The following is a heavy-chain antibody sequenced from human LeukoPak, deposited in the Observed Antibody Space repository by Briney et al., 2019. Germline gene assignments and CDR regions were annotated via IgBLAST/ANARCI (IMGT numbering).Heavy chain of an antibody. V-gene: IGHV3-23*01. CDR3: VKEFLVVVSSLDAFDV. D-gene: IGHD2-21*01. CDR2: ISGSADNT. Sequence: PGGSLRLSCAASGFTFSNYAMSWVRQAPGKGLEWVSGISGSADNTYYADSVKGRFRIFRDNSKNTQYLQMNSLRAEDTAVYYCVKEFLVVVSSLDAFDVWGQGTMVTVSS. J-gene: IGHJ3*01. CDR1: GFTFSNYA.